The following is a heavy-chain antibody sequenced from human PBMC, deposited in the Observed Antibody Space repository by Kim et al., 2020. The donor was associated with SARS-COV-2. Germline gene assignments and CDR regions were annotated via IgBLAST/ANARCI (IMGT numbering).Heavy chain of an antibody. D-gene: IGHD3-10*01. CDR3: TRLRYYGSGSYSSQSYYYDMIV. Sequence: GESLKISCKXSGYSFTSYWIGWVRQMPGKGLEWMGIIYPGDSDTRYSPSFQGQVTITADKPISTAFLQWSSLKDSDTAMYYCTRLRYYGSGSYSSQSYYYDMIVWVQGSTGT. CDR1: GYSFTSYW. CDR2: IYPGDSDT. J-gene: IGHJ6*02. V-gene: IGHV5-51*01.